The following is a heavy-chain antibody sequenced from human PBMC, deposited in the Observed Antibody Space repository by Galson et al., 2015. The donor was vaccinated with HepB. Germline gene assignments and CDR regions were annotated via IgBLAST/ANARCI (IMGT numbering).Heavy chain of an antibody. D-gene: IGHD1-26*01. Sequence: SLRLSCAASGFTFSDLYMTWLRQAPGKGLEWISHISGSGSAVNYADSVKGRFAISRDNGKKSLFLQLDSLRAEDTAVYYCARGGSDSSYYWVDWGQGILVTVSS. V-gene: IGHV3-11*01. CDR2: ISGSGSAV. J-gene: IGHJ4*02. CDR3: ARGGSDSSYYWVD. CDR1: GFTFSDLY.